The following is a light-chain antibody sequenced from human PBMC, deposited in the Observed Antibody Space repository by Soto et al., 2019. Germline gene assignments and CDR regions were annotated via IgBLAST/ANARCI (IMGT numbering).Light chain of an antibody. CDR3: QQYGSSPRT. CDR2: WAS. Sequence: DIVMTQSPDSLAVSLGERATINCKSSQSVLYSSNNKNYLAWYQQKPGQPPKLLIYWASTRESGVPDRFSGSGSGTDFTLTISRLEPEDFAVYYCQQYGSSPRTFGQGTKVDNK. J-gene: IGKJ1*01. CDR1: QSVLYSSNNKNY. V-gene: IGKV4-1*01.